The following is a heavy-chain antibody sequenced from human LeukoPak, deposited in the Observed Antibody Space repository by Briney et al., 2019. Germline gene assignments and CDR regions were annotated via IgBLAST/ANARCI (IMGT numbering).Heavy chain of an antibody. CDR3: ARDLSLISPGGRYFDY. J-gene: IGHJ4*02. D-gene: IGHD2-8*02. V-gene: IGHV3-30-3*01. CDR1: GFTFSSYA. CDR2: ISYDGSNK. Sequence: GRSLRLSCAASGFTFSSYAMHWVRQAPGKGLEWVAVISYDGSNKYYADSVKGRFTISRDNSKNTLYLQMNSLRAEDTAVYYCARDLSLISPGGRYFDYWGQGTLVTVSS.